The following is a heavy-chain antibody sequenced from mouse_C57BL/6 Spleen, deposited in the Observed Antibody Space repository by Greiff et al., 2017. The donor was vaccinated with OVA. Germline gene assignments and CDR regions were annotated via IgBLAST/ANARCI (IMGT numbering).Heavy chain of an antibody. V-gene: IGHV1-80*01. CDR2: IYPGDGDT. Sequence: VKLMESGAELVKPGASVKISCKASGYAFSSYWMNWVKQRPGKGLEWIGQIYPGDGDTNYNGKFKGKATLTADKSSSTAYMQLSSLTSEDSAVYFCAREDYDYDGSFDYWGQGTTLTVSS. J-gene: IGHJ2*01. D-gene: IGHD2-4*01. CDR1: GYAFSSYW. CDR3: AREDYDYDGSFDY.